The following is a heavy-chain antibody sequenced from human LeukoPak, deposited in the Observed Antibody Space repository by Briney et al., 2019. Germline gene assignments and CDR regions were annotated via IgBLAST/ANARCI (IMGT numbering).Heavy chain of an antibody. CDR1: GFTFSSYS. J-gene: IGHJ6*02. CDR2: ISSSSSPI. V-gene: IGHV3-48*04. Sequence: PGGSLRLSCAASGFTFSSYSMNWVRQAPGKGLEWISYISSSSSPIYYAGSVKGRFTTSRDNAKNSLYLQMNSLRVEDTAVYYCAKSGGQQLVAAYGMDVWGQGTTVTVSS. CDR3: AKSGGQQLVAAYGMDV. D-gene: IGHD6-13*01.